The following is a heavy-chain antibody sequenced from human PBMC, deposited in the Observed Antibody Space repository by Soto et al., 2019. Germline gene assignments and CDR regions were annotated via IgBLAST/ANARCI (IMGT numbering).Heavy chain of an antibody. CDR3: AGIGEEIYYGMDV. Sequence: QVQLQVSGPGLVKPSETLSLTCTVSGGSMRSYYWNWIRQPAGEGLEWIGRIYARGSTKYNPSLEIRVTMFVDVSQNQFSLRLTSVTAADTAVYYRAGIGEEIYYGMDVWGQGTTVTVSS. D-gene: IGHD3-3*01. J-gene: IGHJ6*02. CDR2: IYARGST. V-gene: IGHV4-4*07. CDR1: GGSMRSYY.